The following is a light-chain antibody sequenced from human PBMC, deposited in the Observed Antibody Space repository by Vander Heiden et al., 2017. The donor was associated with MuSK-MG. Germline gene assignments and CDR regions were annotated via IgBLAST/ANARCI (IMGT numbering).Light chain of an antibody. J-gene: IGKJ2*01. Sequence: EIVLTQSPGTLSLSPGDRATLSCRASQSVFGDYLAWYQQKPGQAPRLLIYVTSRRATGIPDRFSGSGSGTDFTLTITRLEPEDFAVYYCQQDGWSPYTFGQGTKLEI. CDR3: QQDGWSPYT. V-gene: IGKV3-20*01. CDR1: QSVFGDY. CDR2: VTS.